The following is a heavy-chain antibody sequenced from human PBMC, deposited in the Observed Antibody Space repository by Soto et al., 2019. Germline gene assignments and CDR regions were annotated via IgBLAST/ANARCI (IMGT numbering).Heavy chain of an antibody. CDR1: GYTFTSYY. D-gene: IGHD6-13*01. Sequence: ASVKVSCKASGYTFTSYYMHWVRQARGQGLEWMGIINPSGGSTSYAQRFQGRVTMTRDTSTSTVYMELSSLRSEDTAVYYCASRRVSDYYYGMDVWGQGTTVTVSS. CDR2: INPSGGST. J-gene: IGHJ6*02. V-gene: IGHV1-46*01. CDR3: ASRRVSDYYYGMDV.